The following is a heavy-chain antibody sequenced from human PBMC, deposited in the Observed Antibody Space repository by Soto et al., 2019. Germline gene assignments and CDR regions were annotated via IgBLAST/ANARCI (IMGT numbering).Heavy chain of an antibody. CDR1: GYTFTSHY. J-gene: IGHJ4*02. CDR2: INPSGGTT. Sequence: QVQLVQSGAEVKKSGASVKVSCKASGYTFTSHYMHWVRQAPGQGLEWMGIINPSGGTTRFAQKFQVRVTLTRDTSTNTVYMELSSLRSDDTAVYYCARDRCDTTSCYECDYWGQGTLVTVSS. V-gene: IGHV1-46*01. D-gene: IGHD2-2*01. CDR3: ARDRCDTTSCYECDY.